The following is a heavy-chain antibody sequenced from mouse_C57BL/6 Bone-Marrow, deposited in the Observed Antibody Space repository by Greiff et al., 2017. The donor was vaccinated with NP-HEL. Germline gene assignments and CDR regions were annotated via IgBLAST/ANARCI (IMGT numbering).Heavy chain of an antibody. Sequence: EVKLQESGPVLVKPGASVKMSCKASGYTFTDYYMNWVKQSHGKSLEWIGVINPYNGGTSYNQKFKGKATLTVDKSSSTAYMELNSLTSEDSAVYYCARRELGQGFAYWGQGTLVTVSA. CDR1: GYTFTDYY. V-gene: IGHV1-19*01. J-gene: IGHJ3*01. CDR3: ARRELGQGFAY. CDR2: INPYNGGT. D-gene: IGHD4-1*01.